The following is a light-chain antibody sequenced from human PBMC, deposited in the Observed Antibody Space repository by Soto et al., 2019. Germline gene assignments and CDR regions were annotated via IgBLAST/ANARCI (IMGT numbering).Light chain of an antibody. CDR3: SSYRSGSTDV. V-gene: IGLV2-14*01. J-gene: IGLJ1*01. CDR1: SSDVGGYRY. CDR2: EVS. Sequence: QSVLTQPASVSGSPGQSITISCTGTSSDVGGYRYVSWYQQHPGKAPKLMIYEVSNRHSGVSNRFSGSKSGKTASLTISGLQAEDEADYYCSSYRSGSTDVFGTGTKVTVL.